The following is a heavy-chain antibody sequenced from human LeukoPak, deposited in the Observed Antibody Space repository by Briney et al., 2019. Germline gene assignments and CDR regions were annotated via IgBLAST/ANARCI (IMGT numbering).Heavy chain of an antibody. CDR3: ARQNHYDILSNWFDP. D-gene: IGHD3-9*01. CDR2: INVSGST. J-gene: IGHJ5*02. CDR1: GASIGSRGYY. V-gene: IGHV4-61*02. Sequence: PSETLSLTCTVSGASIGSRGYYWSWIRQPAGKGLEWIGRINVSGSTNYNPSLKSRVTISVDKSKNQFSLKLSSVTAADTAVYYCARQNHYDILSNWFDPWGQGTLVTVSS.